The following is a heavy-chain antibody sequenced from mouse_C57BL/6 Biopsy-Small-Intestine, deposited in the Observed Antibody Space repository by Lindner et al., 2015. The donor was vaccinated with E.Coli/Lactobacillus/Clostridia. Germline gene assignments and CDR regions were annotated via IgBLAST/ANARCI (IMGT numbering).Heavy chain of an antibody. J-gene: IGHJ2*01. CDR3: ARSGTYYSYDEGLDY. D-gene: IGHD2-12*01. Sequence: YSGSTYYNPSLKSRISITRDTSKNQYYLQLNSVTTEDTATYYCARSGTYYSYDEGLDYWGQGTTLTVSS. V-gene: IGHV3-8*01. CDR2: YSGST.